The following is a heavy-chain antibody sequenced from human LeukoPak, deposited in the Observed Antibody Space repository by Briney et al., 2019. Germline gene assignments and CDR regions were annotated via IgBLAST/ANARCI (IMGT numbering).Heavy chain of an antibody. CDR1: GFTFSSYA. Sequence: GGFLRLSCAASGFTFSSYAMSWVRQAPGKGLEWVSAISGSGGSTYYADSVKGRFTISRDNSKNTLYLQMNSLRAEDTAVYYCAKDLGKVGATYWGQGTLVTVSS. CDR2: ISGSGGST. CDR3: AKDLGKVGATY. V-gene: IGHV3-23*01. J-gene: IGHJ4*02. D-gene: IGHD1-26*01.